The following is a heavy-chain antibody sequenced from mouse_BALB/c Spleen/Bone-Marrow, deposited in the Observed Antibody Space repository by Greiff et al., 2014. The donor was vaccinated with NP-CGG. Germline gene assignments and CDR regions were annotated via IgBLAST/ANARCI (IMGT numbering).Heavy chain of an antibody. V-gene: IGHV3-1*02. CDR1: GYSITSGYS. CDR2: IHYSGST. CDR3: ARDQGYYAMDY. J-gene: IGHJ4*01. Sequence: ESGPDLVKPSQSLSLTCTVTGYSITSGYSWHWIRQFLGTKLEWMGYIHYSGSTNYNPSLKSRISITRDTSKNKFFLQLNSVTTEDTATYYCARDQGYYAMDYWGQGTSVTVSS.